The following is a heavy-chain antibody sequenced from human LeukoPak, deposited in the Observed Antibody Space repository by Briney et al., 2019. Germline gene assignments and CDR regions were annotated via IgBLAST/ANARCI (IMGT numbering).Heavy chain of an antibody. CDR3: ASDRSSKWYFDY. CDR2: IDPSDSYT. CDR1: GYSFTSYW. J-gene: IGHJ4*02. D-gene: IGHD2-15*01. V-gene: IGHV5-10-1*01. Sequence: GESLKISCTGSGYSFTSYWITWVRQMPGKGLEWMGKIDPSDSYTNYSPSFQGHVTISVDKSINTAYLQWSSLKASDTAMYYCASDRSSKWYFDYWGPGTLVTVSS.